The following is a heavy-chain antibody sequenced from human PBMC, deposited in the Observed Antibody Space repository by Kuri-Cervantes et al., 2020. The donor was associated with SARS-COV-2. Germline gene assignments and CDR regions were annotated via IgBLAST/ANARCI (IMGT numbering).Heavy chain of an antibody. CDR1: GFSISDRAYW. V-gene: IGHV3-7*01. Sequence: GESLKISCTASGFSISDRAYWMTWVRQTPGKGLEWVANIKHDGSERFYVDSVKGRFTISRDNAKNSLYLQMNSLRAEDTAVYYCARDFNPLDYWGQGTLVTVSS. CDR2: IKHDGSER. CDR3: ARDFNPLDY. J-gene: IGHJ4*02.